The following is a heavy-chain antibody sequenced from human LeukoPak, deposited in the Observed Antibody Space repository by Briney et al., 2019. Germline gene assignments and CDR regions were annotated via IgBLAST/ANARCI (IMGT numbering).Heavy chain of an antibody. V-gene: IGHV1-18*01. CDR1: GYTFISYG. D-gene: IGHD5-12*01. CDR2: ISGYNGNT. J-gene: IGHJ6*03. Sequence: GASVKVSCKASGYTFISYGITWVRQAPGQGLEWMGWISGYNGNTNYAQNFQGRVTMTEDTSTDTAYMDLSSLKSEDTAVYYCATHSPEWRYSGYYNYYYIDVWGKGTTVTVSS. CDR3: ATHSPEWRYSGYYNYYYIDV.